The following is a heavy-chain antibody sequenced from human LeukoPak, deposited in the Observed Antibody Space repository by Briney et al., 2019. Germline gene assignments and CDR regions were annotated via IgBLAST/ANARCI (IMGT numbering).Heavy chain of an antibody. CDR1: GGSFSGYY. J-gene: IGHJ4*02. CDR2: INHSGST. CDR3: ALRGPVAAAGSRTDY. Sequence: SETLSLTCAVYGGSFSGYYWSWIRQPPGKGLEWIGEINHSGSTNYNPSLKSRVTISVDTSKNQFSLKLSSVTAADTAVYYCALRGPVAAAGSRTDYWGQGTLVTVSS. D-gene: IGHD6-13*01. V-gene: IGHV4-34*01.